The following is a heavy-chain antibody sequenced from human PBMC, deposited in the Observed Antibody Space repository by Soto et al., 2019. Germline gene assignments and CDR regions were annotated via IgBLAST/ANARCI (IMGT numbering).Heavy chain of an antibody. V-gene: IGHV3-23*01. CDR3: ATRFSSGWSRYNYFGP. J-gene: IGHJ5*02. CDR2: ISHTGGIS. Sequence: QPGGSLRLSCAASGFNIDSFTMNWIRQAPGRGLEWVAIISHTGGISYYADSVRGRFTISRDNSKNTLYLQMNALRDEDTAVYYCATRFSSGWSRYNYFGPWGQGTLVTVSS. CDR1: GFNIDSFT. D-gene: IGHD6-19*01.